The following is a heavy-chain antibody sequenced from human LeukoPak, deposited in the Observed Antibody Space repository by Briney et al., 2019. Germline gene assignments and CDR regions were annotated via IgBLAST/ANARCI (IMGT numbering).Heavy chain of an antibody. CDR3: ARAQKRQVGLGGD. J-gene: IGHJ4*02. CDR1: GFTFRNNG. V-gene: IGHV3-30-3*01. Sequence: GGSLRLSCSAPGFTFRNNGMNWARQAPGKGLECVAFIIDDGSSETYAHSVKGRLTLSRDNCKNTLFLQMTSLRPEDTAYYNCARAQKRQVGLGGDWGPGTLVTVSS. CDR2: IIDDGSSE. D-gene: IGHD6-25*01.